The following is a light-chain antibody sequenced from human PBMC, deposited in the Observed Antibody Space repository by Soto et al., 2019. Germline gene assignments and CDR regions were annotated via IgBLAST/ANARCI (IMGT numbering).Light chain of an antibody. CDR1: TSDIGRYNY. V-gene: IGLV2-14*01. CDR2: EVG. Sequence: QSALTQPASVSGSPGQSITISCTGTTSDIGRYNYVSWYQQYPGKAPKVLIYEVGNRPSGISSRFSGSKSGNTASLTISGLQADDEADYYCSSYSTTSTRLFGGGTKLTVL. CDR3: SSYSTTSTRL. J-gene: IGLJ2*01.